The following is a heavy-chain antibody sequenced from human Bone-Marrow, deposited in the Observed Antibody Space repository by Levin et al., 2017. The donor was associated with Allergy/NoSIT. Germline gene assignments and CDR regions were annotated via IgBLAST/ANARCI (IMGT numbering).Heavy chain of an antibody. V-gene: IGHV3-23*01. CDR3: ARLLTASGTDH. J-gene: IGHJ4*02. D-gene: IGHD6-13*01. Sequence: GESLKISCAASGFSFSTYAMSWVRQAPGKGLGWVSGLSISGRDTYYADSVKGRFTISRDNSKNTLYLQMNSLRAEDTAVYYCARLLTASGTDHWGQGTLVTVSS. CDR2: LSISGRDT. CDR1: GFSFSTYA.